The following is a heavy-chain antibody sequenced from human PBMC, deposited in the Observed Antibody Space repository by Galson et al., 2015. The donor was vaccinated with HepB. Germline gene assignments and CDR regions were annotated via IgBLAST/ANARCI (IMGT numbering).Heavy chain of an antibody. J-gene: IGHJ4*02. CDR3: ARESVAGQRLFDL. V-gene: IGHV1-18*04. CDR1: GYTFTNYA. Sequence: SVKVSCKASGYTFTNYAISWVRQAPGQGLEWMGWLTTFNGHTNHAQKVQDRVTMTTNTSTSTVYMQLRSLRYDDTAVYYCARESVAGQRLFDLWGQGTLVTVSS. D-gene: IGHD6-19*01. CDR2: LTTFNGHT.